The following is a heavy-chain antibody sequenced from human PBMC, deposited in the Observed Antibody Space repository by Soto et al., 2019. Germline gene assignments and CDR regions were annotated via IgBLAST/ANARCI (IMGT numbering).Heavy chain of an antibody. V-gene: IGHV1-3*01. CDR1: GYTFTSYA. CDR3: ARDLGYSSSWPDY. Sequence: GVSVKASSKDPGYTFTSYALHWLRHAPGQRLEWMGWINAGNGNTKYSQKFQGRVTITRDTSASTAYMELSSLRSEDTAVYYCARDLGYSSSWPDYWGQGTLVTVSS. CDR2: INAGNGNT. D-gene: IGHD6-13*01. J-gene: IGHJ4*02.